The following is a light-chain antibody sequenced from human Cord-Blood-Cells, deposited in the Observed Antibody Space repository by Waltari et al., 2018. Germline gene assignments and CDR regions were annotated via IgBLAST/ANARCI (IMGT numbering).Light chain of an antibody. CDR2: SNN. CDR1: SANIRSNT. Sequence: QSVLTPPPSASGTAGQWAAIPCSVSSANIRSNTVNWYQQRPGTAPKLLIYSNNQRPSGVPDRFSGSNPGTSASLAISGIESEDEADYDCAALDDSLNGVVFGGGTNLTAL. V-gene: IGLV1-44*01. CDR3: AALDDSLNGVV. J-gene: IGLJ2*01.